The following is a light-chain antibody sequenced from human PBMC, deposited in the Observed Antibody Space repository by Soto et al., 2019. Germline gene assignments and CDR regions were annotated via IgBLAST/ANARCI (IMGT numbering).Light chain of an antibody. V-gene: IGKV3-20*01. Sequence: EIVLTQSPGTLSLSPGERATLSCRASQTVSSNYLAWYQQKPGQAPRLLIYGASGRATGIPDRCSGSGSGTDFTLPISRLEPEDFAVYYCQQYDSPSMYTFGQGTKLEIK. CDR3: QQYDSPSMYT. CDR1: QTVSSNY. CDR2: GAS. J-gene: IGKJ2*01.